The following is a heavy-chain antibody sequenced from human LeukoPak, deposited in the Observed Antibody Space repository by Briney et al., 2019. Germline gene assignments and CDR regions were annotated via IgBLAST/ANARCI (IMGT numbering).Heavy chain of an antibody. Sequence: PSETLSLTCNVSGASVGNYFWIWRRQPAGKGLEWIGRRYISGNTKYNPSLKSRFTISVDKSKNPLSLKLSSVTAADTAVYYCGREREDGSTCFDYWGPGTLVTVSS. J-gene: IGHJ4*02. CDR3: GREREDGSTCFDY. CDR2: RYISGNT. CDR1: GASVGNYF. D-gene: IGHD5-24*01. V-gene: IGHV4-4*07.